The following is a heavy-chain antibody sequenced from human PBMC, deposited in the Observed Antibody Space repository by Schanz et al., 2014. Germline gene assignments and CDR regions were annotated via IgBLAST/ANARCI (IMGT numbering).Heavy chain of an antibody. J-gene: IGHJ6*02. D-gene: IGHD4-17*01. CDR2: IMPLRGIG. CDR1: GGTFSSFG. CDR3: ARHRRADPYACDI. V-gene: IGHV1-69*02. Sequence: QVQLVQSGAEVKKPGSSVKVSCKASGGTFSSFGINWVRQAPGQGLEWLGRIMPLRGIGNNAWKFQDRLTITADKSKNITYRELSSHSTADTAVYYCARHRRADPYACDIWGQGTTVTVS.